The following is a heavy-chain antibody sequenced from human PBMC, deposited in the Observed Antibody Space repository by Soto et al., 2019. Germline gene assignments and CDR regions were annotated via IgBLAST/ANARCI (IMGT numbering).Heavy chain of an antibody. Sequence: QLQLQESGPGLVKPSETLSLTCTVSGYSISSSHYYWGWIRQPPGKGLEWIGSIYYSGSTYYNPSLKSRVAIFVDTSSNRFSLKLSSLTAADTAVYYCARRIATAASWFDPWGQGTLVTVSS. CDR1: GYSISSSHYY. CDR2: IYYSGST. J-gene: IGHJ5*02. CDR3: ARRIATAASWFDP. D-gene: IGHD6-25*01. V-gene: IGHV4-39*01.